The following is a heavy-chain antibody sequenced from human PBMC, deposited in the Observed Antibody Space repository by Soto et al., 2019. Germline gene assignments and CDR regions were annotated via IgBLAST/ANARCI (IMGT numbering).Heavy chain of an antibody. CDR3: ARDLDYSGKSEDFHM. D-gene: IGHD4-4*01. CDR2: IDPSDSDT. CDR1: GYSFTSYW. V-gene: IGHV5-10-1*04. J-gene: IGHJ3*02. Sequence: LGESLKISCKGSGYSFTSYWISWVRQMPGKGLEWMGRIDPSDSDTRYSPSFQGQVTISADKSISTAYLQWSSLKASDTAMYYCARDLDYSGKSEDFHMWGQGTMVTVSS.